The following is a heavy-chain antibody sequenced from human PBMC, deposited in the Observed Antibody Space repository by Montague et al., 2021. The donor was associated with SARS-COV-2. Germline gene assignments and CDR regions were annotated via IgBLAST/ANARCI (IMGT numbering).Heavy chain of an antibody. CDR1: GFSLRTAGTC. D-gene: IGHD3-10*02. CDR2: IDWDGDK. CDR3: ARLYGVAPRCYDEGMDV. J-gene: IGHJ6*02. Sequence: PALVKPTQTLTLTCTFSGFSLRTAGTCVSWIRQPPGKAPQWLARIDWDGDKYYSRTLETRVSISTDTAKTQVVLTMTNVDPMDTATYYCARLYGVAPRCYDEGMDVWGQGTAVTVSS. V-gene: IGHV2-70*11.